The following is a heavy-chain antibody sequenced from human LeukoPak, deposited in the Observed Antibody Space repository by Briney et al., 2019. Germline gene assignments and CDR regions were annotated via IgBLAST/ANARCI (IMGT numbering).Heavy chain of an antibody. CDR1: GGSISSGSYY. J-gene: IGHJ6*03. CDR2: IYTSGST. Sequence: PSQTLSLTCTVSGGSISSGSYYWSWIRQPAGKGLEWIGRIYTSGSTNYNPSLKSRVTISVDTSKNQFSLKLSSVTAADTAVYYCASSEVVPAAIAPYYMDVWGKGTTVTISS. D-gene: IGHD2-2*02. V-gene: IGHV4-61*02. CDR3: ASSEVVPAAIAPYYMDV.